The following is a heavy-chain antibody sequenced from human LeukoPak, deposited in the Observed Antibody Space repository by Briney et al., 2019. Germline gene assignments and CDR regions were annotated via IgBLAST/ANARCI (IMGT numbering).Heavy chain of an antibody. CDR3: ARNYYDSSAYYYFDY. J-gene: IGHJ4*02. CDR1: GFTVSSSY. CDR2: IYSGGGT. Sequence: PGGSLRLSCAASGFTVSSSYMNWVRQAPGKGLEWVSLIYSGGGTYYADSVKGRFTISRDNSKNTLYLQMNSLRAEDTAMYYCARNYYDSSAYYYFDYWGQGTLVTVSS. V-gene: IGHV3-66*01. D-gene: IGHD3-22*01.